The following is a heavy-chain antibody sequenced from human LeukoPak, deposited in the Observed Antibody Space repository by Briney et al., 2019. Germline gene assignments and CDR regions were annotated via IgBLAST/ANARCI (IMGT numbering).Heavy chain of an antibody. CDR2: IYYSGST. CDR1: GGSITSSSYY. D-gene: IGHD2-15*01. CDR3: ARGLGPKDNWFDP. V-gene: IGHV4-39*01. Sequence: PSETLSLTCTVSGGSITSSSYYWGWIRQPPGKGLEWIESIYYSGSTYYNPSLKSRVTISVDTSKNQFSLKLSSVTAADTAVYYCARGLGPKDNWFDPWGQGTLVTVSS. J-gene: IGHJ5*02.